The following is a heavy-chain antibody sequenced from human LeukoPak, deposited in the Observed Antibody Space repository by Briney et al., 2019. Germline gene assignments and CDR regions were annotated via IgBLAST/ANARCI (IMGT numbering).Heavy chain of an antibody. V-gene: IGHV4-59*08. CDR2: IYYSGST. J-gene: IGHJ6*02. CDR1: GGSISSYY. Sequence: PSETLSLTCTVSGGSISSYYWSWIRQPPGKGLEWIGYIYYSGSTNYNPSLKSRVTISVDTSKNQFSLKLSSVTAADTAVYYCARHVSPYGMDVWGQGTTVTVSS. CDR3: ARHVSPYGMDV.